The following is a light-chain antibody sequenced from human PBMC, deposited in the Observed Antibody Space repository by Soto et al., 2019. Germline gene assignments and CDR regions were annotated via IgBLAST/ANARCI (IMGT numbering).Light chain of an antibody. Sequence: SVLTQPASVSGSPGQSITISCTGTSSDVGGYNYVSWYQHHPGKAPKLIIYDVTNRPSGVSNPFSGSKSGNTASLTISGLQPEDEADYYCSSYTTSNTRQIVFGTGTKVNVL. CDR2: DVT. CDR1: SSDVGGYNY. V-gene: IGLV2-14*03. CDR3: SSYTTSNTRQIV. J-gene: IGLJ1*01.